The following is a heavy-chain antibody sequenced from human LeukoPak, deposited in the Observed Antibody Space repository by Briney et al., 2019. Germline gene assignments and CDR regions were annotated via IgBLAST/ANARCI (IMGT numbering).Heavy chain of an antibody. Sequence: GGSLRLSCAASGFTFSIYAMSWVRLAPGKGLEWVSAISSGGGSTYYADSVKGRFTISRDNSKNTLYVQMNSLRVEDTAVYYCARPDVVYGFDYWGQGTLVTVSS. CDR1: GFTFSIYA. CDR3: ARPDVVYGFDY. J-gene: IGHJ4*02. V-gene: IGHV3-23*01. D-gene: IGHD5/OR15-5a*01. CDR2: ISSGGGST.